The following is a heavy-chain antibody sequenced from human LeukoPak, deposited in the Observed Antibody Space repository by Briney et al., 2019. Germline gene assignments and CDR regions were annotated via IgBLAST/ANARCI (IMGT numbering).Heavy chain of an antibody. V-gene: IGHV1-3*01. CDR1: GYTFSSYV. CDR3: ARDRGGTGDFDY. Sequence: ASVKVSCKASGYTFSSYVIHWLRRAPGQRLEWMGWINVGNGDTKYSQKFQGRVTIARDTSASTAYMELSSLRSEGTAIYYCARDRGGTGDFDYLGRGTLVTVS. J-gene: IGHJ4*02. CDR2: INVGNGDT. D-gene: IGHD1-1*01.